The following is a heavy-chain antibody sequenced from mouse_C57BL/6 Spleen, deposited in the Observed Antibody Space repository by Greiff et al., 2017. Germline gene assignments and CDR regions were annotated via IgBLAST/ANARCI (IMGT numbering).Heavy chain of an antibody. CDR3: ARSPQNYFDY. Sequence: VQLKQPGAELVMPGASVKLSCKASGYTFTSYWMHWVKQRPGQGLEWIGEIDPSDSYTNYNQKFKGKSTLTVDKSSSTAYMQLSSLTSEDSAVYYCARSPQNYFDYWGQGTTLTVSS. J-gene: IGHJ2*01. CDR2: IDPSDSYT. CDR1: GYTFTSYW. V-gene: IGHV1-69*01.